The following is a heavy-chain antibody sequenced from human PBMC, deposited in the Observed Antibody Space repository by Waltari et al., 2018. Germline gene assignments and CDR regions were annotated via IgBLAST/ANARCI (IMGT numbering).Heavy chain of an antibody. CDR3: ARGGPTIFGVLNTKRFDY. D-gene: IGHD3-3*01. CDR2: VKPSSGVT. CDR1: GYTFTENY. V-gene: IGHV1-2*06. Sequence: QVQLVQSGAEVKKPGASVKVSCKASGYTFTENYMHWVRQAPGQGLEWMGRVKPSSGVTNYAQKFQGRVTMTRDTSINTVDMELSRLRSDDTAEYYCARGGPTIFGVLNTKRFDYWGQGTLVTVSS. J-gene: IGHJ4*02.